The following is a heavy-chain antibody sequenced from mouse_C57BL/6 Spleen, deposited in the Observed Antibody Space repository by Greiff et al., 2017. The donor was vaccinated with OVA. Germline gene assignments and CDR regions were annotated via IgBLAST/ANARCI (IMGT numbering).Heavy chain of an antibody. J-gene: IGHJ2*01. V-gene: IGHV1-52*01. CDR2: IDPSDSET. CDR1: GYTFTSYW. Sequence: QVQLQQPGAELVRPGSSVKLSCKASGYTFTSYWMQWVKQRPIQGLEWIGNIDPSDSETHYNQKFKDKATLTVDKSSSTAYMQLSSLTSEDSAVYYCARGSTMVTTGDYWGQGTTLTVSS. CDR3: ARGSTMVTTGDY. D-gene: IGHD2-2*01.